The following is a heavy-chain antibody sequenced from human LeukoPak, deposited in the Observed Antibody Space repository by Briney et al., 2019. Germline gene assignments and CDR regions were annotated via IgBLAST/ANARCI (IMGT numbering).Heavy chain of an antibody. CDR3: ARGLKEMATIPDYYFDY. CDR2: INPSGGST. CDR1: GYTFTSYY. D-gene: IGHD5-24*01. J-gene: IGHJ4*02. V-gene: IGHV1-46*01. Sequence: GASVKVSCKASGYTFTSYYMHWVRQAPGQGLEWMGIINPSGGSTSYAQKFQGRVTMTRDMSTSTVYMELSSLRSEDTAVYYCARGLKEMATIPDYYFDYWGQGTLVTVSS.